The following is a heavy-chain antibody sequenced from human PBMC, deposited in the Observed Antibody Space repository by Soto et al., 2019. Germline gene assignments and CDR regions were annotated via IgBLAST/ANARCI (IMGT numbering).Heavy chain of an antibody. CDR1: GFTFSSYG. J-gene: IGHJ4*02. D-gene: IGHD6-19*01. CDR3: ARDRYSSGWYDLDY. V-gene: IGHV3-33*01. CDR2: IWYDGSNK. Sequence: QVQLVESGGGVVQPGRSLRLSCAASGFTFSSYGMHWVRQAPGKGLERVAVIWYDGSNKYYADSVKGRFTISRDNSKKTLYLQMNSLRAEYTAVYYCARDRYSSGWYDLDYWGQGTPVPVSS.